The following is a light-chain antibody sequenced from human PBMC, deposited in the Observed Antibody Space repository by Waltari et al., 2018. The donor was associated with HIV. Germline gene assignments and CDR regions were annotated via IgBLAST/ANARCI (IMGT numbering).Light chain of an antibody. CDR3: TSYTTRSTVI. J-gene: IGLJ2*01. CDR1: SSDLGMYYN. Sequence: QSALTQPASVSGSPGQSITISCTGTSSDLGMYYNVPWYKQHPGKAPKLLIYEVNNRPSGVSSRFSGSESGHTASLSISGLQAEDEADYYCTSYTTRSTVIFGGGTSVTVL. V-gene: IGLV2-14*01. CDR2: EVN.